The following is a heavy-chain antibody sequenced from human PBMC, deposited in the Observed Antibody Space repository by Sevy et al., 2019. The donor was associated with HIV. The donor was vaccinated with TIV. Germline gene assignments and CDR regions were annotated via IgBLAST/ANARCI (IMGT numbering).Heavy chain of an antibody. V-gene: IGHV1-24*01. CDR2: FDPEHGET. CDR3: ATCGSQPLLPRGVYHFYAMDV. D-gene: IGHD6-13*01. Sequence: ASVKVSCKLSGSILTELSMHWVRQAPGKGLEWMGGFDPEHGETIYAHNFQGRVTMTEDTSTDTAYMELSSLRSEDTAVYYCATCGSQPLLPRGVYHFYAMDVWGQGTTVTVSS. CDR1: GSILTELS. J-gene: IGHJ6*02.